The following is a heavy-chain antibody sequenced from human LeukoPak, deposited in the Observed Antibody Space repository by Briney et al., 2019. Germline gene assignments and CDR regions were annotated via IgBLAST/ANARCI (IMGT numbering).Heavy chain of an antibody. CDR2: IYYSGST. D-gene: IGHD6-13*01. Sequence: SETLSLTCTVSGGSISSYYWSWLRQPPGKGLEWNGYIYYSGSTNYTPSLKSRRVTISVDTSKNQFSLKLSSVTAADTAVYYCARDRVGQQLVGRKNYYYFIDFWGKGTTVTISS. CDR1: GGSISSYY. CDR3: ARDRVGQQLVGRKNYYYFIDF. V-gene: IGHV4-59*01. J-gene: IGHJ6*03.